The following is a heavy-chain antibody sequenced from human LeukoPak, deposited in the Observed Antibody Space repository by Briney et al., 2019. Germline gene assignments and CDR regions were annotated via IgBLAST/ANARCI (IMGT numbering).Heavy chain of an antibody. D-gene: IGHD1-26*01. CDR2: ISYDGSNK. V-gene: IGHV3-30-3*01. CDR1: GFTFSSYA. CDR3: ARDRQRIKVGAAFDY. J-gene: IGHJ4*02. Sequence: GGSLRLSCAASGFTFSSYAMHWVRQAPGKGLEWVAVISYDGSNKYYADSVKGRFTISRDNSKNTLYLQMNSLRAEDTAVYYCARDRQRIKVGAAFDYWGQGTLVTVSS.